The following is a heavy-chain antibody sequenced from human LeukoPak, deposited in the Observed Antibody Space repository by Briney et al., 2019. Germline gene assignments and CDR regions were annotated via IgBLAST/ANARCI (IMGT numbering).Heavy chain of an antibody. Sequence: PGGSLRLSCAASGFTFSSYAMNWVRQAPGKGLEWVSYITNNGTTIYYADSVKGRFTISRDNSKNTLYLQMNSLRVEDTAVYYCAPDLRGAAWSLDYWGQGTLVTVSS. V-gene: IGHV3-48*03. D-gene: IGHD2-15*01. CDR2: ITNNGTTI. J-gene: IGHJ4*02. CDR1: GFTFSSYA. CDR3: APDLRGAAWSLDY.